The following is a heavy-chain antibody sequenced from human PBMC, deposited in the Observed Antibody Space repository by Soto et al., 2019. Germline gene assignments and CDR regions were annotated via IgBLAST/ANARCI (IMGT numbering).Heavy chain of an antibody. CDR2: IWYDGSNK. CDR3: ARAGIVVVPAAMPNAFDI. CDR1: GFTFSSYG. D-gene: IGHD2-2*01. J-gene: IGHJ3*02. Sequence: QPGGSLRLSCAASGFTFSSYGMHWVRQAPGKGLEWVAVIWYDGSNKYYADSVKGRFTISRDNSKNTLYLQMNSLRAEDTAVYYCARAGIVVVPAAMPNAFDIWGHGTMVTVSS. V-gene: IGHV3-33*01.